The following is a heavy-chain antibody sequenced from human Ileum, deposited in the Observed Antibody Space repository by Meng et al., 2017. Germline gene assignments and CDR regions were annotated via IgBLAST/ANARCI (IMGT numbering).Heavy chain of an antibody. V-gene: IGHV4-30-4*01. D-gene: IGHD3-3*01. CDR2: IYYSGST. CDR1: GGSISSGDYY. J-gene: IGHJ5*02. Sequence: QVQLQESGPGLVKPSQTLSLTCTVSGGSISSGDYYWSWIRQPPGKGLEWIGYIYYSGSTYYNPSLKSRVTISVDTSKNQFSLKLSSVTAADTAVYYCARENTIFGVVWGSWFDPWGQGTLVTLL. CDR3: ARENTIFGVVWGSWFDP.